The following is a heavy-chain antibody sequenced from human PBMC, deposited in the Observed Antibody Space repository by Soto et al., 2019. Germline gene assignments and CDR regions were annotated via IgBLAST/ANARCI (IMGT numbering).Heavy chain of an antibody. J-gene: IGHJ6*03. V-gene: IGHV3-33*01. CDR3: AREGRPYYDFWGGYPYYYYMDV. D-gene: IGHD3-3*01. CDR2: IWYDGSNK. CDR1: GFTFSSYG. Sequence: GGSLRLSCAASGFTFSSYGMHWVRQAPGKGLEWVAVIWYDGSNKYYADSVKGRFTISRDNSKNTLYLQMNSLRAEDTAVYYCAREGRPYYDFWGGYPYYYYMDVWGKGTTVTVSS.